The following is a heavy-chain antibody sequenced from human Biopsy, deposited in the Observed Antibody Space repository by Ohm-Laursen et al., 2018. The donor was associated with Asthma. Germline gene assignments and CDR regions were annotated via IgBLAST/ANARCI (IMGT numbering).Heavy chain of an antibody. D-gene: IGHD6-13*01. CDR2: INPNSGAT. CDR3: ARGRKSAGDRWFDP. J-gene: IGHJ5*02. V-gene: IGHV1-2*06. CDR1: GYPFIGYH. Sequence: GSSVKVSCKASGYPFIGYHIHWMRQAPGQGLEWMGRINPNSGATNYAQKFQGRVTMTRDTSISTAYMEVSRLRSDDTAVYYRARGRKSAGDRWFDPWGQGTLVTVSS.